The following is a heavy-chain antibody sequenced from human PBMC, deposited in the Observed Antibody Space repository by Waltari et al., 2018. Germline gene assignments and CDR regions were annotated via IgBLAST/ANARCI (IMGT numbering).Heavy chain of an antibody. CDR3: ARKLRPPFSSFHS. J-gene: IGHJ4*02. V-gene: IGHV4-39*01. CDR2: IYSSGNT. Sequence: QLQLQESGPGLVKPSETLSLTCTVSGGPSISSTNFWVWIRQPPGKGLEWIGSIYSSGNTYYNPSLKSRVTVSLDASKDRFSLKLSSVTAADTAVYYCARKLRPPFSSFHSWGLGTLVTVSS. D-gene: IGHD4-17*01. CDR1: GGPSISSTNF.